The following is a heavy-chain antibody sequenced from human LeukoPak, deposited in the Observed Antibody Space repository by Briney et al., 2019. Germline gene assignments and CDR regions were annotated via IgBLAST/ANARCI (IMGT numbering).Heavy chain of an antibody. D-gene: IGHD3-16*01. V-gene: IGHV4-59*12. CDR2: IYYSGST. CDR1: GVSISAYY. Sequence: SETLSLTCTVSGVSISAYYWTWIRQPPGKGLEGIGYIYYSGSTNYNPSLTSRVTMSVATSKTQFSLKLSSVTAADTAVYYCARAPGIMSGNWRFDYWGQGTLVTVSS. J-gene: IGHJ4*02. CDR3: ARAPGIMSGNWRFDY.